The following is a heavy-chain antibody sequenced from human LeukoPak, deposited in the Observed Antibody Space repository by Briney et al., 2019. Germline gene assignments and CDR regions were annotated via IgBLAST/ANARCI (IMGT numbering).Heavy chain of an antibody. D-gene: IGHD6-13*01. CDR3: ARAPYSSLYYFDY. V-gene: IGHV3-23*01. CDR1: GFTFSSYA. Sequence: PGGSLRLSCAASGFTFSSYAMSWVRQAPGKGLEWVSAISGSGGSTYYADSVKGRFTISRDNSKNTLYLQMKSLRAEDTAVYYCARAPYSSLYYFDYWGQGTLVTVSS. CDR2: ISGSGGST. J-gene: IGHJ4*02.